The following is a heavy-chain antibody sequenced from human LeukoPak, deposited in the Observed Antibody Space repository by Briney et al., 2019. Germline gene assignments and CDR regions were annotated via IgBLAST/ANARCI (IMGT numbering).Heavy chain of an antibody. D-gene: IGHD3-16*02. CDR3: ARALPDYDYVWGSYRSGAFDI. CDR2: IKQDGSEK. V-gene: IGHV3-7*01. Sequence: GGSLRLSCAASGFTFSSYWMSWVRQAPGKGLEWVANIKQDGSEKYYVDSVKGRFTISRDNAKNSLYLQMNSLRAEDTAVYYCARALPDYDYVWGSYRSGAFDIWGQGTMVTVSS. CDR1: GFTFSSYW. J-gene: IGHJ3*02.